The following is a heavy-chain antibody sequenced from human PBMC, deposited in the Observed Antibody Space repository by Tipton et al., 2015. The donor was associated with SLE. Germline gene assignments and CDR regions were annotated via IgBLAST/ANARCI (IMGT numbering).Heavy chain of an antibody. J-gene: IGHJ3*02. CDR1: GGSISSHF. CDR2: IYYSGST. V-gene: IGHV4-59*11. CDR3: ARVPAAYYDFWSGYIPDAFDI. Sequence: TLSLTCTVSGGSISSHFWSWIRQPPGKGLEWIGYIYYSGSTNYNPSLKSRVIISVDTSKNQFSLKLSSVTAADTAVYYCARVPAAYYDFWSGYIPDAFDIWGQGTMVTVSS. D-gene: IGHD3-3*01.